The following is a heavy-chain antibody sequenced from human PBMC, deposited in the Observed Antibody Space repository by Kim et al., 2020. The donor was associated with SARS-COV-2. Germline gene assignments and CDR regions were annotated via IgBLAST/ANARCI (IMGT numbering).Heavy chain of an antibody. J-gene: IGHJ4*02. D-gene: IGHD1-1*01. Sequence: STNYNPSLKSRVTISVDTSKNQFSLKLSSVTAADTAVYYCARDEREGFDYWGQGTLVTVSS. V-gene: IGHV4-59*01. CDR2: ST. CDR3: ARDEREGFDY.